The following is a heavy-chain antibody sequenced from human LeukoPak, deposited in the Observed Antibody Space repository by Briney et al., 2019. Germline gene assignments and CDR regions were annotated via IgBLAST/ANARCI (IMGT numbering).Heavy chain of an antibody. J-gene: IGHJ4*02. Sequence: GGSLRLSCAASGFTFSSDWMSGVRQAPGKGLEGVANIKQDGSEKYYVDSVKGRFTISRDNAKNSLYLQMNSLRAEDTAVYYCARPIVGAAVGDYWGQGPLVTVSS. V-gene: IGHV3-7*01. D-gene: IGHD1-26*01. CDR1: GFTFSSDW. CDR2: IKQDGSEK. CDR3: ARPIVGAAVGDY.